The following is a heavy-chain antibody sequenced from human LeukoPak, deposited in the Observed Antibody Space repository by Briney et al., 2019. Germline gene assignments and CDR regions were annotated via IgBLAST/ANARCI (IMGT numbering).Heavy chain of an antibody. CDR1: GFTFSSYA. V-gene: IGHV3-30*14. D-gene: IGHD3-22*01. Sequence: PGGSLRLSCAASGFTFSSYAMHWVRQAPGKGLEWVAVISYDGSNKYYADSVKGRFTISRDNSKNTLYLQMNSLRAEDTAVYYCARESPDDSSASWGQGTLVTVSS. CDR2: ISYDGSNK. CDR3: ARESPDDSSAS. J-gene: IGHJ5*02.